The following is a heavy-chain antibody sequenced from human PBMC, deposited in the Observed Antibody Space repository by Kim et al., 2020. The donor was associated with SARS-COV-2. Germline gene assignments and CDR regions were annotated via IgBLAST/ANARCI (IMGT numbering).Heavy chain of an antibody. Sequence: SETLSLTCAVYGGSFSGYYWSWIRQPPGKGLEWIGEINHSGSTNYNPSLKSRVTISVDTSKNQFSLKLSSVTAADTAVYYCARGRRVRGPKTNRTPNAFDIWGQGTIFTVSS. V-gene: IGHV4-34*01. CDR3: ARGRRVRGPKTNRTPNAFDI. CDR1: GGSFSGYY. D-gene: IGHD3-10*01. CDR2: INHSGST. J-gene: IGHJ3*02.